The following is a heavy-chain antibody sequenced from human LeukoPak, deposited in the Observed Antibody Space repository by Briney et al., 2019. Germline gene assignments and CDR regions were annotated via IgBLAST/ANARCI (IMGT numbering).Heavy chain of an antibody. Sequence: SETLSLTCTVSGGSISSSSYSWGWIRQPPGKGLEWIGSIYCNGNTYHNPSLKSRVTISVDTSKNQFSLMLSSVTAADTAVYYCARLDIASRPAMNIDYWGQGTLVTVSA. J-gene: IGHJ4*02. CDR1: GGSISSSSYS. D-gene: IGHD6-6*01. V-gene: IGHV4-39*01. CDR2: IYCNGNT. CDR3: ARLDIASRPAMNIDY.